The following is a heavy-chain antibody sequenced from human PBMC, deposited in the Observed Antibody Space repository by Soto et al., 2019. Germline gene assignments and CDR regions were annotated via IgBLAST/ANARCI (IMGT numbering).Heavy chain of an antibody. CDR2: ISSSGRQT. V-gene: IGHV3-23*01. Sequence: EVQLLESGGTLVQLGGSLRLSCAASGFTFSNYAMSWVRQAPGKGLEWVSAISSSGRQTYYADSVRGRFTILRDNSKNSLYLQMSSLRAGDTAVYYCAKARTTFGVITQYFFDSWGQGTLVAVSS. CDR1: GFTFSNYA. D-gene: IGHD3-3*01. CDR3: AKARTTFGVITQYFFDS. J-gene: IGHJ4*02.